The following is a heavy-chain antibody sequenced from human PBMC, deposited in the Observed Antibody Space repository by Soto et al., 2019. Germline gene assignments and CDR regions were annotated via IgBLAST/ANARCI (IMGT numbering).Heavy chain of an antibody. CDR1: GFTFSSYS. Sequence: EVQLVESGGGLVKPGGSLRLSCAASGFTFSSYSMNWVRQAPGKGLEWVSSFSSSSNYIYYADSVKGRFTISRDNAKNSLYLQMNSLRAEDTAVYYCASEQWAGGMDVGGQGTTVTVSS. D-gene: IGHD6-19*01. CDR2: FSSSSNYI. V-gene: IGHV3-21*01. J-gene: IGHJ6*02. CDR3: ASEQWAGGMDV.